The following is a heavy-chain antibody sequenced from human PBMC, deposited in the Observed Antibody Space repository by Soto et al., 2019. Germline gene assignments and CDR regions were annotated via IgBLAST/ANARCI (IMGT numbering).Heavy chain of an antibody. V-gene: IGHV3-23*01. Sequence: XESLRLSCAASGFTVSSYAMSWVRQAPGKGLEWVSAISGSGGSTYYADSVKGRFTISRDNSKNTLYLQMNSLRAEDTAVYYCAKTVAQKGYYYGMDVWGQGTTVTVPS. D-gene: IGHD6-19*01. CDR1: GFTVSSYA. J-gene: IGHJ6*02. CDR3: AKTVAQKGYYYGMDV. CDR2: ISGSGGST.